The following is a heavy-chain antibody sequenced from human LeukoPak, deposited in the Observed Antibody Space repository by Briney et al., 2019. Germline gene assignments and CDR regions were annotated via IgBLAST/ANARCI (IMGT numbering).Heavy chain of an antibody. Sequence: PGGSLRLSCAASGFNFSSFAMHWVRQAPGKGLEWVAVISFAGDNEYYADSVKGRFTISRDSSKLYLQMNNLRTEDTAIYYCARDYSFWTGYYTYPLDYWGQGTPVTVSS. CDR2: ISFAGDNE. CDR3: ARDYSFWTGYYTYPLDY. J-gene: IGHJ4*02. V-gene: IGHV3-30-3*01. CDR1: GFNFSSFA. D-gene: IGHD3/OR15-3a*01.